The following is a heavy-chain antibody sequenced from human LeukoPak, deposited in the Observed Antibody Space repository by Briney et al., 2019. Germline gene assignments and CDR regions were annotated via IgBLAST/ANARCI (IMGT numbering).Heavy chain of an antibody. Sequence: SLRLSCAASGFTFDDYAMHWVRQAPGKGLEWVSGISWNSGSIGYADSVKGRFTISRDNAKNSLYLQMNSLRAEDTALYYCAKDLHDYGDYERYFDYWGQGTLVTVSS. CDR3: AKDLHDYGDYERYFDY. D-gene: IGHD4-17*01. V-gene: IGHV3-9*01. CDR1: GFTFDDYA. J-gene: IGHJ4*02. CDR2: ISWNSGSI.